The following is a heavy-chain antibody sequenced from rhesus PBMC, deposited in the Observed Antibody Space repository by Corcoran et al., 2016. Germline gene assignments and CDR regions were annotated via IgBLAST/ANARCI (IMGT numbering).Heavy chain of an antibody. Sequence: QVQLQESGPGLVKPSETLSLTCAVSGGSISSGYYYWSWIRQPPGKGLGWIGYITYSGSTGYNPSLKGRVTISRDTAKNQFSLKLSSGTAADTAVYYCASWYSSGWYAFDFWGQGLRVTVSS. D-gene: IGHD6-31*01. CDR2: ITYSGST. J-gene: IGHJ3*01. CDR3: ASWYSSGWYAFDF. V-gene: IGHV4-122*02. CDR1: GGSISSGYYY.